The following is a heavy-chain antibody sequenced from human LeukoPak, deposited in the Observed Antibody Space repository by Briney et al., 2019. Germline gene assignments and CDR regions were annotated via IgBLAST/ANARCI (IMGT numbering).Heavy chain of an antibody. J-gene: IGHJ4*02. CDR1: GGTFSSYA. V-gene: IGHV1-69*05. CDR2: IIPIFGTA. CDR3: ARGHPVEDYGGNSYYFDY. D-gene: IGHD4-23*01. Sequence: SVKVSCKASGGTFSSYAISWVRQAPGQGLEWMGGIIPIFGTANYAQKFQGRVTITTDESTSTAYMELSSLRSEDTAVYYCARGHPVEDYGGNSYYFDYWGQGTLVTVSS.